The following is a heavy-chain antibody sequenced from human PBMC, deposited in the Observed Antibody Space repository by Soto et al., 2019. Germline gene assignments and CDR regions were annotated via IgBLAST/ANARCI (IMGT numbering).Heavy chain of an antibody. CDR1: GYTFTSYG. J-gene: IGHJ4*02. V-gene: IGHV1-18*01. CDR2: ISAYNGNT. D-gene: IGHD6-13*01. CDR3: ARVPAKYSSSPFDY. Sequence: ASVKVSCKASGYTFTSYGISWVRQAPGQGLEWMGWISAYNGNTNYAQKLQGRVTMTTDTSTSTAYMELRSLRSDDTAVYYCARVPAKYSSSPFDYWGQGTLVTVSS.